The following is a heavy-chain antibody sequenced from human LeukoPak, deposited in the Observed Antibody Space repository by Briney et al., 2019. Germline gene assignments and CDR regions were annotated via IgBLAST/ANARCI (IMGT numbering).Heavy chain of an antibody. CDR1: GFTFSSYW. V-gene: IGHV3-7*01. CDR2: IKQDGSEK. Sequence: GGSLRLSCAASGFTFSSYWMSWVRQAPGKGLEWVANIKQDGSEKYYVDSVKGRFTISRDNAKNSLYLQMNSLRAEDTAVYYCARDGPFSSSWLRYYGMDVWGQGTTVTVSS. D-gene: IGHD6-13*01. J-gene: IGHJ6*02. CDR3: ARDGPFSSSWLRYYGMDV.